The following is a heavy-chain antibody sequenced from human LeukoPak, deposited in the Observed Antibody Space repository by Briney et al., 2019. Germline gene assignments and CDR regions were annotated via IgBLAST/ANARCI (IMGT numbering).Heavy chain of an antibody. V-gene: IGHV3-23*01. D-gene: IGHD3-22*01. CDR2: ISHVGGT. J-gene: IGHJ4*02. Sequence: PGGSLRLSCAASGFTFSDYAMSWVRQAPEKGLEWVSTISHVGGTYYADSARGRFTISRDDSKNMVYLQMDSLRAEDTAVYYCAKTGGYQEPYYFDYWGQGTLVTVSS. CDR1: GFTFSDYA. CDR3: AKTGGYQEPYYFDY.